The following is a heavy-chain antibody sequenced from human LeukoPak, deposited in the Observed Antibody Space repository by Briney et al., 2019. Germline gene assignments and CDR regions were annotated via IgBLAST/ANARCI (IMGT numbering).Heavy chain of an antibody. D-gene: IGHD3-10*01. J-gene: IGHJ6*03. CDR3: ARTYYGSGSLYHYYYYMDV. CDR1: GGSISSYY. V-gene: IGHV4-4*07. CDR2: IYTSGST. Sequence: SETLSLTCTVSGGSISSYYWSWIRQPAGKGLEWIGRIYTSGSTNYNPSLKSRVTMSVDTSKNQFSLKLSSVTAADTAVYYCARTYYGSGSLYHYYYYMDVWGKGTTVTVSS.